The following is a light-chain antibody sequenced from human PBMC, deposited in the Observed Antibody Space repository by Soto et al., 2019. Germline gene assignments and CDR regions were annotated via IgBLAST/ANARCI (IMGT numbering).Light chain of an antibody. CDR2: EVR. J-gene: IGLJ1*01. Sequence: QSALTQPASVSGSPGQSITISCSGTSRDIGAYNLVSWYQQPPGKAPKLLIYEVRNRPSGISYRFSGSKSGTTASLTISSLLPEDEADYYCSAYTSRSTRIFGTGTKVTVL. CDR1: SRDIGAYNL. CDR3: SAYTSRSTRI. V-gene: IGLV2-14*01.